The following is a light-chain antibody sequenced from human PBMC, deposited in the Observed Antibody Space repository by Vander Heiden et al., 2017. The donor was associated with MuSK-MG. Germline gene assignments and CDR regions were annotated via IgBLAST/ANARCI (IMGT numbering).Light chain of an antibody. CDR2: TND. CDR3: AAWDDSLNASV. V-gene: IGLV1-44*01. J-gene: IGLJ1*01. Sequence: QSVLTQPPSALGTPGPRATTSCSGGSSNIGSNPVKWYQQLPGPAPKLLVYTNDQRPSGVPDRFSGSESGTSATLAISGLQAEDEADYYCAAWDDSLNASVFGTGTKVTVL. CDR1: SSNIGSNP.